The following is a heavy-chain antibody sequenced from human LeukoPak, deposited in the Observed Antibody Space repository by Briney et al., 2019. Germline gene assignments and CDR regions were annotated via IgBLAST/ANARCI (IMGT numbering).Heavy chain of an antibody. J-gene: IGHJ6*03. CDR1: GGTFSSYT. D-gene: IGHD3-22*01. V-gene: IGHV1-69*04. Sequence: GASVKVSCKASGGTFSSYTISWVRQAPGQGLEWMGRIIPILGIANYAQKFQGRVTITADKSTSTAYMELSSLRSEDTAVYYCARDPRDSSRPHYVDVWGKGTTVTVSS. CDR3: ARDPRDSSRPHYVDV. CDR2: IIPILGIA.